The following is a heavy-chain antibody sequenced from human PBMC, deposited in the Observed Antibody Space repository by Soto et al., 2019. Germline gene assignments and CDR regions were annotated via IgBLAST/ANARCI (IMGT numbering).Heavy chain of an antibody. J-gene: IGHJ5*02. CDR3: ARDNDYRFDP. CDR1: GYSFTIDG. CDR2: ISVYNGNT. Sequence: NGYRKSSGYSFTIDGSSWGRHNPEQGLEWMGWISVYNGNTNYAQKLQGRVTMTTDTSTNTAYMELRTLRSDDTSDYYCARDNDYRFDPWGEGTLVTVSS. V-gene: IGHV1-18*04. D-gene: IGHD4-17*01.